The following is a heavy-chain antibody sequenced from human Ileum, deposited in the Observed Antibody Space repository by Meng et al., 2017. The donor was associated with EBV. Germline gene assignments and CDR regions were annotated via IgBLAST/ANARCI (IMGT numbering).Heavy chain of an antibody. CDR1: GGSISRSDW. J-gene: IGHJ4*02. CDR2: TSHSGST. Sequence: QVQRQGSGPGLVKPSGTLSLPCAVSGGSISRSDWWSWVRQPPGKGLEWIGETSHSGSTNYSPSLKSRVTISLDKSKNQLSLKLNSVTAADTAVYYCASSDYYRSDYWGQGTLVTVSS. V-gene: IGHV4-4*02. D-gene: IGHD3-22*01. CDR3: ASSDYYRSDY.